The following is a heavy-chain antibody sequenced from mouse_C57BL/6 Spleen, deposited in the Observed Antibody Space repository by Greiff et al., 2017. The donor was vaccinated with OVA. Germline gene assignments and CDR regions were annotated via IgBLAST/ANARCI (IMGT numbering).Heavy chain of an antibody. CDR3: ARSREREYFDY. V-gene: IGHV1-78*01. J-gene: IGHJ2*01. Sequence: VQLQQSDAELVKPGASVKISCKASGYTFTDHTIHWMKQRPEQGLEWIGYIYPRDGSTKYNEKFKGKATLTVAKSSSTAYMQLNSLTSEDSAVSFGARSREREYFDYWGQGTTLTVSS. CDR2: IYPRDGST. CDR1: GYTFTDHT.